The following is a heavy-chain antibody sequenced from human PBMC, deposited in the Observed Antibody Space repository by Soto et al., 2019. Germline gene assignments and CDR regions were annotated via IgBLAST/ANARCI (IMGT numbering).Heavy chain of an antibody. V-gene: IGHV3-23*01. D-gene: IGHD3-3*01. CDR2: ISGSGGST. Sequence: EVQLLESGGGLVQPGGSLRLSCAASGFTFSSYAMSWVRQAPGKGLEWVSAISGSGGSTYYADSVKGRFTISRDNSKNTLYLQMNSLRAEDTAVYYCAKDLRRAIFGVVISFDYWGQGTLVTVSS. J-gene: IGHJ4*02. CDR1: GFTFSSYA. CDR3: AKDLRRAIFGVVISFDY.